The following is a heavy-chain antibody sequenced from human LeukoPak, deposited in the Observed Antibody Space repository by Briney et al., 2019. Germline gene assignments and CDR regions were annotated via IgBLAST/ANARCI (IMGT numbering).Heavy chain of an antibody. D-gene: IGHD3-3*01. J-gene: IGHJ6*02. Sequence: GGSLILSCAASGFTFSSYAMHWVRRAPGKGLEWVAVISYDGSNKYYADSVKGRFTISRDNSKNTLYLQMNSLRAEDTAVYYCAREDVLRFLEWLRYGMDVWGQGTTVTVSS. V-gene: IGHV3-30-3*01. CDR1: GFTFSSYA. CDR3: AREDVLRFLEWLRYGMDV. CDR2: ISYDGSNK.